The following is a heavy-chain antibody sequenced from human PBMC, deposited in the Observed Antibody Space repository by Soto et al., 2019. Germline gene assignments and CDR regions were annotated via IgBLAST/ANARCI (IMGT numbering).Heavy chain of an antibody. CDR3: ARLSSLWYFDL. J-gene: IGHJ2*01. Sequence: SETLSLTCAVSGGSTSSGGYSWSWIRQPPGKGLEWIGYIYHSGSTNYNPSLKSRVTISVDTSKNQFSLKLSSVTAADTAVYYCARLSSLWYFDLWGRGTLVTVSS. V-gene: IGHV4-30-2*01. CDR1: GGSTSSGGYS. D-gene: IGHD2-2*01. CDR2: IYHSGST.